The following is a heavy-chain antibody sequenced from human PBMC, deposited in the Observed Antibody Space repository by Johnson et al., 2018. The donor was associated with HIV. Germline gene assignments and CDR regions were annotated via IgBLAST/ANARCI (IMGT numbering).Heavy chain of an antibody. J-gene: IGHJ3*02. Sequence: VQLVESGGGLVQPGGSLRLSCAASGFTFSSYAMTWVRQAPGKGLEWVSAISGSGGSTYYADSGKGLFTISRDNSKNTLYLQMNSLRAEDTAVYYCTRATYSNSKAHSFDIWGQGTMVTGSS. CDR2: ISGSGGST. D-gene: IGHD6-6*01. V-gene: IGHV3-23*04. CDR3: TRATYSNSKAHSFDI. CDR1: GFTFSSYA.